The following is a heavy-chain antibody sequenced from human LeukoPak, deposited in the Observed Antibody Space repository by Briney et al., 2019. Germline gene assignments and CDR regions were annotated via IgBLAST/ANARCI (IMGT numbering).Heavy chain of an antibody. CDR2: IYYSGST. CDR3: ARLHSSGTDY. D-gene: IGHD3-22*01. CDR1: GDSISSSNYY. Sequence: SETLSLTCSVSGDSISSSNYYWGWSRQPPGKGLEWIGTIYYSGSTHYHPSLRSRFTISVDTSKNQFSLKLSSVTAADTAVYYCARLHSSGTDYWGQGTLVTVSS. J-gene: IGHJ4*02. V-gene: IGHV4-39*01.